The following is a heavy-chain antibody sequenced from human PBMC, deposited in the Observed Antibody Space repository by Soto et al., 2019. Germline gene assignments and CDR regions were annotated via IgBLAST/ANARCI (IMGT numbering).Heavy chain of an antibody. CDR2: IYYSGST. CDR3: ARHIRDATGSYRLDY. V-gene: IGHV4-59*08. D-gene: IGHD3-16*02. CDR1: GRSISPYY. J-gene: IGHJ4*02. Sequence: TLSLTCTVSGRSISPYYWSWVRQPPGKGLEWLGYIYYSGSTNYNPSLTSRVTISVDTSKNQFSLRLSSVTAADTAVYYCARHIRDATGSYRLDYWGPGTVVTVSS.